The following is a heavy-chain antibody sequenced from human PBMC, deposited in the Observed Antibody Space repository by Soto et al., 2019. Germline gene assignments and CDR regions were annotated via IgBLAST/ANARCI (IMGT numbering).Heavy chain of an antibody. J-gene: IGHJ4*02. Sequence: GASVKVSCKVSGYTLTELSMHWVRQAPGKGLEWMGRFDPEDGETFYARKFQGRVTVTRDTSTSTVYMELSLRSEDTAVYYCTRVSPFLTGPDYWGQGTLVT. CDR1: GYTLTELS. CDR3: TRVSPFLTGPDY. D-gene: IGHD3-9*01. V-gene: IGHV1-24*01. CDR2: FDPEDGET.